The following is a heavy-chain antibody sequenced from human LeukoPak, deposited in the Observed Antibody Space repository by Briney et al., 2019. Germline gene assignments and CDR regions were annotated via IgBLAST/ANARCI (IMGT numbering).Heavy chain of an antibody. Sequence: SVKVSCKASGGTFSSYAISWVRQAPGQGLEWMGGIIPIFGTANYAQKFQGRVTITADESTSTAYMELSSLRSEDTAVYYCARGEGRNYYGSGSSNWFDPWGQGTLVTVSS. CDR2: IIPIFGTA. V-gene: IGHV1-69*13. J-gene: IGHJ5*02. D-gene: IGHD3-10*01. CDR1: GGTFSSYA. CDR3: ARGEGRNYYGSGSSNWFDP.